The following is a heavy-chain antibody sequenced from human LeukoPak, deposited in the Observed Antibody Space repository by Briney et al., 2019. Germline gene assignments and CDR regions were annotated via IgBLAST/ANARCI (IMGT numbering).Heavy chain of an antibody. D-gene: IGHD6-19*01. Sequence: ASVKVSCKASGYTFTSYYMHWVRQAPGQGLEWMGIITTSGGSTSYAQKFQGRVTMTRDMSTSTVYMELSSLRSEGTTVYYCARDFSSSGWSYFDYWGQGTLVTVSS. CDR2: ITTSGGST. V-gene: IGHV1-46*01. J-gene: IGHJ4*02. CDR1: GYTFTSYY. CDR3: ARDFSSSGWSYFDY.